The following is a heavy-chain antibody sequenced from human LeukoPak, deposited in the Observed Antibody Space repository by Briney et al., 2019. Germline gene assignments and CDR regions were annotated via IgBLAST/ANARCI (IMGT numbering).Heavy chain of an antibody. Sequence: ASVKVSCKASGYTFTGYYMHWVRQAPGQGLEWMGWISAYNGNTNYAQKLQGRVTMTTDTSTSTAYMELRSLRSDDTAVYYCARDRYGGNPVAFDIWGQGTMVTVSS. CDR3: ARDRYGGNPVAFDI. CDR1: GYTFTGYY. CDR2: ISAYNGNT. J-gene: IGHJ3*02. D-gene: IGHD2-15*01. V-gene: IGHV1-18*04.